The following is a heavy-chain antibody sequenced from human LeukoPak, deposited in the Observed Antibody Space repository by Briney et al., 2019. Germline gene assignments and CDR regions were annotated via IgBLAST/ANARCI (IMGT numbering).Heavy chain of an antibody. CDR1: GFTVRSDD. D-gene: IGHD6-13*01. V-gene: IGHV3-53*01. CDR3: ARAAAGRAYYHYGMDV. Sequence: GGSLRLSCAAFGFTVRSDDMNWVRQAPGKGLEWVSILDSDGSPSYADSVKGRFTISRDNSKNTLDLQMNSLRAEDTAVYYCARAAAGRAYYHYGMDVWGQGTTVTVSS. J-gene: IGHJ6*02. CDR2: LDSDGSP.